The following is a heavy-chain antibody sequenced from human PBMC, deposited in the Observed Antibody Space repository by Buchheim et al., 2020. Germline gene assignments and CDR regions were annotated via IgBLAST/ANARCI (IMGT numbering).Heavy chain of an antibody. Sequence: QVQLVESGGGVVQPGRSLRLSCAASGFTFSSYGMHWVRQAPGKGLEWVAVISYDGSNKYYADSVKGRFTISRDNSKNTLYLQMNSLRAEDTAVYYCAKTRDSSGSFMLNWGQGTL. CDR1: GFTFSSYG. CDR3: AKTRDSSGSFMLN. D-gene: IGHD6-19*01. J-gene: IGHJ4*02. CDR2: ISYDGSNK. V-gene: IGHV3-30*18.